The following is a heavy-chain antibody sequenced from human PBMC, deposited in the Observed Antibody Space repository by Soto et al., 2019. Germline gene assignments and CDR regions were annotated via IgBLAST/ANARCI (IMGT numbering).Heavy chain of an antibody. J-gene: IGHJ5*02. D-gene: IGHD3-10*01. V-gene: IGHV1-69*02. Sequence: SVKVSCKASGGTFSSYTISWVRQAPGQGLEWMGRIIPILGIANYAQKFQGRVTITADKSTSTAYMELSSLRSEDTAVYYCARVDYYGSLPLAFDPWGQGTLVTVSS. CDR1: GGTFSSYT. CDR2: IIPILGIA. CDR3: ARVDYYGSLPLAFDP.